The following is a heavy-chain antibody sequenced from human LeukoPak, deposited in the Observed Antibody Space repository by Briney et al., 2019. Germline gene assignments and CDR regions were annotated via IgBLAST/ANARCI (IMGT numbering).Heavy chain of an antibody. CDR2: ISAYNGYT. J-gene: IGHJ1*01. V-gene: IGHV1-18*01. D-gene: IGHD4-11*01. Sequence: ASVKVSCKASGYTFTSYGISWVRQAPGQGLEWMGWISAYNGYTNYAQKFRFRVTMTTDTSTSTAYMELRSLTSDDTAVYYCARDKAVTTELTQYFQHWGQGTLVTVSS. CDR1: GYTFTSYG. CDR3: ARDKAVTTELTQYFQH.